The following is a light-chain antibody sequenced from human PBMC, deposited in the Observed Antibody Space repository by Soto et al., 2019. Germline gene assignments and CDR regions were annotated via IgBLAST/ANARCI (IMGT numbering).Light chain of an antibody. Sequence: QSVLTQPPSASGSPGQAVTISCTDTSRDIGGYDFVSWYQVRPGEAPQLIIYNVNGRPSGVPRRFSGSKSGNTASLTVSGLQAVDEADYYCSSYSDTNIWVFGNGTKVTVL. CDR1: SRDIGGYDF. CDR3: SSYSDTNIWV. V-gene: IGLV2-8*01. J-gene: IGLJ1*01. CDR2: NVN.